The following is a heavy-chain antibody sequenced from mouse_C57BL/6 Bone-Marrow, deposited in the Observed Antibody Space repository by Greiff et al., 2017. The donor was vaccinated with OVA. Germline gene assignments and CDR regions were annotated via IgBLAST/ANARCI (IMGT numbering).Heavy chain of an antibody. CDR1: GYAFSSSW. Sequence: QVQLQQSGPELVKPGASVKISSKASGYAFSSSWTHWVKQRPGKGLEWIGRIYPGDGDTNYNGKFKGKATLTADKSSSTAYMQLSSLTSEDSAVYFCASRELRSSCFAYSGELTPVIVSP. CDR3: ASRELRSSCFAY. CDR2: IYPGDGDT. D-gene: IGHD1-1*01. V-gene: IGHV1-82*01. J-gene: IGHJ3*01.